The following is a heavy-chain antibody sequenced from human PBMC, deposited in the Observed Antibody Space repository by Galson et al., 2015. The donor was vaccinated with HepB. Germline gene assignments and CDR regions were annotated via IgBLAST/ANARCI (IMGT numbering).Heavy chain of an antibody. D-gene: IGHD3-16*02. CDR3: AKDGRPHYDYVWGSYRLEAAFDI. Sequence: SLRLSCAASGFTFDDYAMHWVRQAPGKGLEWVSGISWNSGSIGYADSVKGRFTISRDNAKNSLYLQMNSLRAEDTALYYCAKDGRPHYDYVWGSYRLEAAFDIWGQGTMVTVSS. CDR1: GFTFDDYA. V-gene: IGHV3-9*01. J-gene: IGHJ3*02. CDR2: ISWNSGSI.